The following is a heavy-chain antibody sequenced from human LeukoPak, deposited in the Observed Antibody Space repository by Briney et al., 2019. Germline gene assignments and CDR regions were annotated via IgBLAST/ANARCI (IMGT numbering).Heavy chain of an antibody. V-gene: IGHV3-7*03. CDR3: ARLMIVVGYFDY. J-gene: IGHJ4*02. D-gene: IGHD3-22*01. CDR1: GFTFSSYW. Sequence: PGGSLRLSCAASGFTFSSYWMSWVRQAPGKGLEWVANIKQDGSEKFYVDSVKGRFTISRDDAKNSLYLQMNSLRVEDTAVYYCARLMIVVGYFDYWGQGTLVTVSS. CDR2: IKQDGSEK.